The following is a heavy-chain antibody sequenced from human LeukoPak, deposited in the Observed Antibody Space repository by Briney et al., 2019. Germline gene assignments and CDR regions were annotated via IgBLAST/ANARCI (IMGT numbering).Heavy chain of an antibody. CDR2: ISSSSSYI. D-gene: IGHD2-15*01. Sequence: NSGGSLRLSCAASGFTFSSYSMNWVRQAPGKGLEWVSSISSSSSYIYYADSVKGRFTISRDNAKNSLYLQMNSLRAEDTAVYYCAKDSHDSGGMFDHWGQGTLVTVSS. V-gene: IGHV3-21*04. J-gene: IGHJ4*02. CDR1: GFTFSSYS. CDR3: AKDSHDSGGMFDH.